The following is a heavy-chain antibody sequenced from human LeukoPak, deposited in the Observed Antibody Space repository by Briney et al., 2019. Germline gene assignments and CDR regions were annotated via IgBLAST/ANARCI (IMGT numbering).Heavy chain of an antibody. CDR3: ASWGYQLPRNLNLTTSYYGMDV. CDR1: GYTFTGYY. J-gene: IGHJ6*02. Sequence: GASVKVSCKASGYTFTGYYMHWVRQAPGQGLEWMGWINPNRGGTNYAQKFQGRVTMTRDTSISTGYMELSRLRSDDTAVYYCASWGYQLPRNLNLTTSYYGMDVWGQGTTVTVSS. D-gene: IGHD2-2*01. V-gene: IGHV1-2*02. CDR2: INPNRGGT.